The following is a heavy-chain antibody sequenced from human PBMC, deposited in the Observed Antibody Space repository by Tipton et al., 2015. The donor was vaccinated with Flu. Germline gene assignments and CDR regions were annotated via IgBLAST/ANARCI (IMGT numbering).Heavy chain of an antibody. CDR3: SRRWFWSGYYTGPGGDWFDP. V-gene: IGHV5-51*03. CDR1: GYSFTSYW. D-gene: IGHD3-3*01. CDR2: IYPGDSDT. Sequence: QLVQSGAEVKKPGESLKISCKGSGYSFTSYWIGWVRQMPGKGLEWMGIIYPGDSDTRYSPSFQGQVTISADKSISTAYLQWSSLKASDTAMYYWSRRWFWSGYYTGPGGDWFDPWGHGTLVTVSS. J-gene: IGHJ5*02.